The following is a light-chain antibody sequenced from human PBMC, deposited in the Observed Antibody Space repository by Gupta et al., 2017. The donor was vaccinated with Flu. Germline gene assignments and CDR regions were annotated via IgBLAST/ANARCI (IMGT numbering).Light chain of an antibody. J-gene: IGKJ4*01. CDR2: DAS. CDR1: QSVSSSS. V-gene: IGKV3-20*01. CDR3: HQYGSSPLT. Sequence: EIVLTQSPGTLSLSPGERATLSCRASQSVSSSSLAWYQQKPGQAPRLLIYDASGRTTGMPDRFSGSGSGTDFTLTISRLEPEDFAVYYCHQYGSSPLTFGGGTKVEIK.